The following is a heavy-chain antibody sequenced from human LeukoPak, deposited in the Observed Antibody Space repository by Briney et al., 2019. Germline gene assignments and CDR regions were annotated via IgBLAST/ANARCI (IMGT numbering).Heavy chain of an antibody. CDR1: GGSISSYY. CDR3: ARDKADFGVVIITPDYYYYYYMDV. D-gene: IGHD3-3*01. CDR2: IYTSGST. V-gene: IGHV4-4*07. Sequence: PSETLSLTCTVSGGSISSYYWSWIRQPAGKGLEWIGRIYTSGSTNYNPSLKSRVTMSVDTSKNQFSLKLSSVTAADTAVYYCARDKADFGVVIITPDYYYYYYMDVWGKGTTVTVSS. J-gene: IGHJ6*03.